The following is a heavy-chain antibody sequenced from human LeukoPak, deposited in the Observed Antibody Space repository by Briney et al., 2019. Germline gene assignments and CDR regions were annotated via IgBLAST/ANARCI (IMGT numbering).Heavy chain of an antibody. CDR1: GFLSSDFW. D-gene: IGHD1-14*01. Sequence: GGSLSLSCAASGFLSSDFWMIWVRQSPGKGLEWVANIKYDGSVKYYLDSVTGRFTISRENAKNSLYLQMDNLRAEDTAVYYCVRYVEPLKSLDAFDIWGQGTMVTVSS. V-gene: IGHV3-7*01. CDR3: VRYVEPLKSLDAFDI. J-gene: IGHJ3*02. CDR2: IKYDGSVK.